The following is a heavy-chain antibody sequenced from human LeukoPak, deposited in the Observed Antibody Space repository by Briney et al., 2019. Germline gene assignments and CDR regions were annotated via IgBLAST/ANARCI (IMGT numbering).Heavy chain of an antibody. Sequence: VASVKVSCRASGYTFTGYYMHWVRQAPGQGLEWMGWINPNSGGTNYAQKFQGRVTMTRDTSISTAYMELSRLRSDDTAVYYCARDMTSGIVVVPAAFDITGPSDYWGQGTLVTVSS. V-gene: IGHV1-2*02. CDR3: ARDMTSGIVVVPAAFDITGPSDY. D-gene: IGHD2-2*01. CDR2: INPNSGGT. CDR1: GYTFTGYY. J-gene: IGHJ4*02.